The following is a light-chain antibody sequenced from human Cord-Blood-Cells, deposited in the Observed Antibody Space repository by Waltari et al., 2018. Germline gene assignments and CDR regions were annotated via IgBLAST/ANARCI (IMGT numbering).Light chain of an antibody. V-gene: IGKV3-20*01. CDR1: QSVSSSY. CDR2: GAS. Sequence: EIVLTQSTGTLSLSPGERATISCRASQSVSSSYLAWYQQKPCQAPRLLIYGASISATGIPDSFSGSGSGTDFTLTISRLEPEDFAVYYCQQYGSSPPTFGQGTKVEIK. CDR3: QQYGSSPPT. J-gene: IGKJ1*01.